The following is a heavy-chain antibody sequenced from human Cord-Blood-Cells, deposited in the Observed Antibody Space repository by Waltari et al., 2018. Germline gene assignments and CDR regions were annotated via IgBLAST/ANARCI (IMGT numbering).Heavy chain of an antibody. CDR1: GGSISSGGYY. D-gene: IGHD6-6*01. V-gene: IGHV4-31*03. J-gene: IGHJ4*02. Sequence: QVQLQESGPGLVKPSQTLSLTCTVSGGSISSGGYYWSWIRQHPGRGLEWIGYIYYSGSTYYNPSLKSRVTISGDPCKNQLALKLSTVTDADTAVYYCARLYSSSSGDYFDDWGQGTLVTGSS. CDR3: ARLYSSSSGDYFDD. CDR2: IYYSGST.